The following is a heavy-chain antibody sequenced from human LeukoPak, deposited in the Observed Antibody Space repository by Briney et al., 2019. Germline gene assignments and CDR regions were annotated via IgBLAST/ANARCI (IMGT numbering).Heavy chain of an antibody. CDR1: GFTFGRYW. V-gene: IGHV3-7*01. Sequence: GGSLRLSCEAAGFTFGRYWMSWVRQATGKGLECVAKIKEDGSEAHYVDSVKGRFTISRDNAKKSLYLQMNSLRAEDTAVYYCARDYTGGWNDYWGQGIRVTVSS. CDR2: IKEDGSEA. CDR3: ARDYTGGWNDY. J-gene: IGHJ4*02. D-gene: IGHD7-27*01.